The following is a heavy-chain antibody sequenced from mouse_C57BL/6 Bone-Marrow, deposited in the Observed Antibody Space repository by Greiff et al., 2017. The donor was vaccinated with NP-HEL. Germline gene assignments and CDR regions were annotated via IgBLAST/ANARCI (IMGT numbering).Heavy chain of an antibody. V-gene: IGHV5-16*01. CDR2: INYDGSST. CDR3: AREGGLRRRTYAMDY. D-gene: IGHD2-4*01. Sequence: EVHLVESEGGLVQPGSSMKLSCTTSGFTFSDYYMAWVRQVPEKGLDWVANINYDGSSTYYLASLTSRFIISRDNAKNILYLQMSSLKSEDTATYYCAREGGLRRRTYAMDYWGQGTSVTVSS. CDR1: GFTFSDYY. J-gene: IGHJ4*01.